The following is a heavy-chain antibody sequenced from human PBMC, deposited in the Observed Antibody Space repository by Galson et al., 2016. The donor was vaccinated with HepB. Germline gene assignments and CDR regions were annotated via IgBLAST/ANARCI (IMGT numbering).Heavy chain of an antibody. CDR2: IHYSGST. Sequence: QVQLQESGPGLVKPSQTLSLTCTVSGGSISSGGYYWSWIRQHPGKGLEWIGCIHYSGSTYYNPSLKSRLSISVDTFKNQFSLKLSSVTAADTAVYYCARAGSGWSRPHNWLDPWGQGTL. CDR1: GGSISSGGYY. J-gene: IGHJ5*02. V-gene: IGHV4-31*03. CDR3: ARAGSGWSRPHNWLDP. D-gene: IGHD6-19*01.